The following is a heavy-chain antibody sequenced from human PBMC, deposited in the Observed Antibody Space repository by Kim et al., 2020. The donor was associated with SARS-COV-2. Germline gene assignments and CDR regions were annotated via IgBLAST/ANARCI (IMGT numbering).Heavy chain of an antibody. CDR3: AKGAIGGVGAYDAFDI. J-gene: IGHJ3*02. D-gene: IGHD1-26*01. V-gene: IGHV3-23*01. Sequence: SVKGRFTISRDNSKNTLYLQMNSLRAEDTAVYYCAKGAIGGVGAYDAFDIWGQGTMVTVSS.